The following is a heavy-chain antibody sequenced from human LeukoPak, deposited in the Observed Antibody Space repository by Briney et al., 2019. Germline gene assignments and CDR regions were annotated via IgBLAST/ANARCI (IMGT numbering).Heavy chain of an antibody. J-gene: IGHJ6*02. CDR2: INAYNGNT. Sequence: ASVTVTCKASGYTFTSYGISWVRQAPGQGLEWMGWINAYNGNTNYAQKLEGRFTMTTDTSTSTAYMELRSLRSDDTAVYYCARDLFGATSYYYYGMDVWGQGTMVTVSS. V-gene: IGHV1-18*01. CDR1: GYTFTSYG. D-gene: IGHD1-26*01. CDR3: ARDLFGATSYYYYGMDV.